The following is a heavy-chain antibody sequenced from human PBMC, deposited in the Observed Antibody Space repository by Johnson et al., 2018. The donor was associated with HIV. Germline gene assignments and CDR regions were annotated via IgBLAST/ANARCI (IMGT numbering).Heavy chain of an antibody. CDR2: INSDGSST. J-gene: IGHJ3*02. D-gene: IGHD2-15*01. CDR1: GFTFSTNW. V-gene: IGHV3-74*03. CDR3: AKDRVVQSVGDAFDI. Sequence: VQLVESGGDLVQPGGSLRLSCVGSGFTFSTNWMHWVRQAPGKGLVWVSRINSDGSSTSYADSVKGRFTISRDNAKNTLYLQMNSLRAEDTAVYYCAKDRVVQSVGDAFDIWGQGTMVTVSS.